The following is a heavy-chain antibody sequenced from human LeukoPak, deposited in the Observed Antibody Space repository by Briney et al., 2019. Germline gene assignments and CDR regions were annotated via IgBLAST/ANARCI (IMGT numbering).Heavy chain of an antibody. V-gene: IGHV4-34*01. CDR2: INHSGST. Sequence: SETLSLTCAVYGGSFSGYYWSWIRQPPGKGLEWIGEINHSGSTNYNPSLKSRVTISVDTSKNQFSLKLSSVTAADTAVYYCARKPPARLRTTVTHMNYYYYYMDVWGKGTTVTVSS. CDR3: ARKPPARLRTTVTHMNYYYYYMDV. J-gene: IGHJ6*03. D-gene: IGHD4-11*01. CDR1: GGSFSGYY.